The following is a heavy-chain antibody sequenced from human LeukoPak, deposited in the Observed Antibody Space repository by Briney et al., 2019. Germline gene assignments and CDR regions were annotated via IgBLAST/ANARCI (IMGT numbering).Heavy chain of an antibody. CDR2: INPSGGST. V-gene: IGHV1-46*01. Sequence: ASVKVSCKASGYTFTSYYMHWVRQAPGQGLEWMGIINPSGGSTSYAQKFQGRVTMTRDTSTSTVYMELSSLRSEDTAVYYCAREPSSMIVVVNPPNAFDIWGQGTMVTVSS. D-gene: IGHD3-22*01. CDR1: GYTFTSYY. J-gene: IGHJ3*02. CDR3: AREPSSMIVVVNPPNAFDI.